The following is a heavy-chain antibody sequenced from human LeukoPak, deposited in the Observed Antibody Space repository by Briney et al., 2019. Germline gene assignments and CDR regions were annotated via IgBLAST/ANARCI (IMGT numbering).Heavy chain of an antibody. J-gene: IGHJ5*02. CDR2: FDPEDCET. CDR1: VYTLTELS. V-gene: IGHV1-24*01. Sequence: ASVKVSFKVSVYTLTELSMHWVRQPRGKGLEWMGGFDPEDCETIYAQKFQGRVTMTEDTSTDTAYMELSSLRSEDTAVYYCATAKDGYYYDSSGYRPNWFDPWGQGTLVTVSS. D-gene: IGHD3-22*01. CDR3: ATAKDGYYYDSSGYRPNWFDP.